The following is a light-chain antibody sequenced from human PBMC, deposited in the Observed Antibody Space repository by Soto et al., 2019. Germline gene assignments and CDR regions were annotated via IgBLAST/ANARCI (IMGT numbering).Light chain of an antibody. CDR3: QRYGRT. CDR1: QSISTNY. V-gene: IGKV3-20*01. J-gene: IGKJ5*01. Sequence: EIVLTQSPGTLSLSPGESATLSCRVSQSISTNYLAWYQQKPGQAPRLLIYAASSRLTGIPDRFSGSGSGTDFTLTISRLEPEDFAVYYCQRYGRTFGQGTRL. CDR2: AAS.